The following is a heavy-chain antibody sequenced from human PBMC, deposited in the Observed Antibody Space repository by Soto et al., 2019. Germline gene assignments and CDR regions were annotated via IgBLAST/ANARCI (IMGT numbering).Heavy chain of an antibody. CDR3: ARESGNYHFDY. J-gene: IGHJ4*02. D-gene: IGHD3-10*01. CDR1: GFTFSSYG. V-gene: IGHV3-33*01. Sequence: QVQLVESGGCVVQPGRSLRLSCAASGFTFSSYGMHWVRQAPGKGLEWVATIWYDGSNQYYADSVKGRFTISRDNSKNTLYLQMNSLRAEDTAMYYCARESGNYHFDYWGQGTLVTVSS. CDR2: IWYDGSNQ.